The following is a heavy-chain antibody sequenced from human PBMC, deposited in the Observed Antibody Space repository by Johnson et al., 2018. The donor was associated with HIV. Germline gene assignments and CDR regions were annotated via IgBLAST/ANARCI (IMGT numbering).Heavy chain of an antibody. D-gene: IGHD6-13*01. V-gene: IGHV3-15*01. J-gene: IGHJ3*02. CDR2: IKSKSDGGTS. CDR3: TTDPIAAAGPDAFDI. Sequence: VQLVESGGGLVKPGGSLRLSCAASGFTFNNAWMSWVRQAPGKGLEWVGRIKSKSDGGTSDYAAPVKARFTISRDDSKNTLYLQMNSLKTDDTAVYYCTTDPIAAAGPDAFDIWGQGTVVTVSS. CDR1: GFTFNNAW.